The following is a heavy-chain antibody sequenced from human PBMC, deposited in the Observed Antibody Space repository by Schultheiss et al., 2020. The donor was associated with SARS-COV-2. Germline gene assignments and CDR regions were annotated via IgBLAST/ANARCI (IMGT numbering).Heavy chain of an antibody. CDR1: GFTFSDYY. CDR2: ISSSSSYI. V-gene: IGHV3-11*06. D-gene: IGHD5-12*01. CDR3: ARITRVATILLSDY. Sequence: GGSLRLSCAASGFTFSDYYMSWIRQAPGKGLEWVSSISSSSSYIYYADSVKGRFTISRDNAKNSVYLQMNSLRAEDTAVYYCARITRVATILLSDYWGQGTLVTVSS. J-gene: IGHJ4*02.